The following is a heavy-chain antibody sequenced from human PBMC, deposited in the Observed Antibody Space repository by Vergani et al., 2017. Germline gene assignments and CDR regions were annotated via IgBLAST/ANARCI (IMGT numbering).Heavy chain of an antibody. CDR3: ARVYNWNYYYYYGMDV. Sequence: QVQLVQSGAEVKKPGSSVKVSCKASGGTFSSYAISWVRQAPGQGLDWMGGIIPIFGTANYAQKFQGRVTITADKSTSTAYMELSSLRSEDTAVYYCARVYNWNYYYYYGMDVWGQGTTVTVSS. CDR1: GGTFSSYA. V-gene: IGHV1-69*06. J-gene: IGHJ6*02. CDR2: IIPIFGTA. D-gene: IGHD1-20*01.